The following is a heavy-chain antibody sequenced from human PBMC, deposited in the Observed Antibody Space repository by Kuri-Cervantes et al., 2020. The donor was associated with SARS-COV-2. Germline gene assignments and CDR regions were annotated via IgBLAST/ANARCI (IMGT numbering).Heavy chain of an antibody. J-gene: IGHJ4*02. Sequence: SETLSLTCAVYGGSFSGYYWSWIRQPPGKGLEWIGEINHSGSTNYNPSLKSRVTISVDTSKNQFSLKLSSVTAADTVVYYCARFSAAAGQRTFDYWGQGTLVTVSS. D-gene: IGHD6-13*01. CDR2: INHSGST. CDR1: GGSFSGYY. CDR3: ARFSAAAGQRTFDY. V-gene: IGHV4-34*01.